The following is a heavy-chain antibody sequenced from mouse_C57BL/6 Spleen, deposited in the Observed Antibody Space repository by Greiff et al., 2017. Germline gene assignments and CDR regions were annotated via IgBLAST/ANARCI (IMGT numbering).Heavy chain of an antibody. D-gene: IGHD2-2*01. Sequence: EVQLVESGGGLVKPGGSLKLSCAASGFTFSSYAMSWVRQTPEKRLEWVATISDGGSYTYYPDNVKGRFTISRDNTKNNLYLQMSHLESEDTAMYYCARGDYGYEWDWYVDVWGTGTTVTVSS. V-gene: IGHV5-4*01. CDR3: ARGDYGYEWDWYVDV. CDR2: ISDGGSYT. CDR1: GFTFSSYA. J-gene: IGHJ1*03.